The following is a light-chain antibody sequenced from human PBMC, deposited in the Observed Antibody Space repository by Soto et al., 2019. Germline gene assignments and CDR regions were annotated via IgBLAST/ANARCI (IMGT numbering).Light chain of an antibody. V-gene: IGKV3D-20*02. J-gene: IGKJ1*01. Sequence: EIVLTQSPATLSLSPGDRATLSCRASQNVRSDYFAWYQQKPGQAPRVIIFGVSTRASATPDRFRGSGSGTYFTLTISRLEPDDFALYYCQQRSNWPRTFGQGTKVDIK. CDR3: QQRSNWPRT. CDR2: GVS. CDR1: QNVRSDY.